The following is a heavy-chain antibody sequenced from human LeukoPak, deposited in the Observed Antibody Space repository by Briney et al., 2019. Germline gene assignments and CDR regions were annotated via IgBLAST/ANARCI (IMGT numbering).Heavy chain of an antibody. CDR2: ISDDGNTK. V-gene: IGHV3-30*04. CDR3: ARGSVGTPPPFDY. J-gene: IGHJ4*02. CDR1: GFISSNHA. D-gene: IGHD2-15*01. Sequence: TGGSLRLSCAASGFISSNHAIQWVRQAPGEGLEWVAIISDDGNTKNYVDSVKGRFTISRDNSKNTVFLQMDSLRTEDTALYYCARGSVGTPPPFDYWGQGTLVTVSS.